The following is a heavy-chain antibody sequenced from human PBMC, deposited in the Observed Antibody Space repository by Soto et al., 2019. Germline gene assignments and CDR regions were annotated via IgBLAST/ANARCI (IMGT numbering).Heavy chain of an antibody. CDR3: ASTGTDFWSGYPFGY. V-gene: IGHV3-48*03. D-gene: IGHD3-3*01. CDR2: ISSSGSTI. J-gene: IGHJ4*02. CDR1: GFTFSSYE. Sequence: EVQLVESGGGLVQPGGSLRLSCAASGFTFSSYEMNWVRQAPGKGLEWVSYISSSGSTIYYADSVKGRFTISRDNAKNSLYVQMNSLRAEDTAVYYCASTGTDFWSGYPFGYWGQGTLVTVSS.